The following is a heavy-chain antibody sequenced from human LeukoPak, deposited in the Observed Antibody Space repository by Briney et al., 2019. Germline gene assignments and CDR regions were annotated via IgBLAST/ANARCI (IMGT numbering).Heavy chain of an antibody. V-gene: IGHV4-59*01. CDR1: GGSITTYY. CDR3: AMDTTVITHFDY. J-gene: IGHJ4*02. CDR2: IYYSGST. D-gene: IGHD3-16*01. Sequence: SETLSLTCAVSGGSITTYYWSWIRQPPGKGLEWIGYIYYSGSTNYNPSLKGRVTISMDTSKKQFSLKLSSVTAADTAVYYCAMDTTVITHFDYWGQGTLVTVSS.